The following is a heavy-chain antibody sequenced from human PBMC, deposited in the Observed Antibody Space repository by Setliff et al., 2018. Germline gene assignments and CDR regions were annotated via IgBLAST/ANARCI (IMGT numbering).Heavy chain of an antibody. CDR3: ASERESASRQTYFDS. CDR1: GVSVSSYF. V-gene: IGHV4-59*02. D-gene: IGHD2-15*01. J-gene: IGHJ4*02. Sequence: SETLSLTCTVSGVSVSSYFWSWIRQPPGKGLEWIGSIFYSGGSTYSDNLSLKSRATISRDISKNQFYLTLTSVTAADTAVYYCASERESASRQTYFDSWGQGTLVTVSS. CDR2: IFYSGGS.